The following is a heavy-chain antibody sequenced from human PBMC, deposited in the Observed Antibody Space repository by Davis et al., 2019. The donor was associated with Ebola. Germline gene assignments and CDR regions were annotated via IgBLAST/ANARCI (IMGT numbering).Heavy chain of an antibody. Sequence: ASVKVSCKASGYTFTGYYMHWVRQAPGQGLEWMGWINPNSGGTNYAQKFQGWVTMTRDTSISTAYMELSRLRSDDTAVYYCARSMIVVEYPRIYGMDVWGQGTTVTVSS. D-gene: IGHD3-22*01. CDR2: INPNSGGT. CDR1: GYTFTGYY. CDR3: ARSMIVVEYPRIYGMDV. V-gene: IGHV1-2*04. J-gene: IGHJ6*02.